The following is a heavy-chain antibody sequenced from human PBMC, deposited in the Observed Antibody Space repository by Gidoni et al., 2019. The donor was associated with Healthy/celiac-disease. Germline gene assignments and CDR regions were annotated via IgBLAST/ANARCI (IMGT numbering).Heavy chain of an antibody. CDR2: ISYDGSNK. J-gene: IGHJ4*02. CDR3: GKGEGMVYATVDY. D-gene: IGHD2-8*01. CDR1: GFTFSSYG. V-gene: IGHV3-30*18. Sequence: QVQLVESGGGVVQPGRSLRLSCAASGFTFSSYGMHWVRQAPGKGLEWVAVISYDGSNKYYADSVKGRFTISRDNSKNTLYLQMNSLRAEDTAVYYCGKGEGMVYATVDYWGQGTLVTVSS.